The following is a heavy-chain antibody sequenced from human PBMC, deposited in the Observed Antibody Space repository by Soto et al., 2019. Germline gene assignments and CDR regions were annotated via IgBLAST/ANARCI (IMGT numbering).Heavy chain of an antibody. Sequence: EVPLLESGGGSVQPGGSLRLSCAASGFTFGIYTLGWVRKAPGKGLEWVSGININSRGIAYADSVRGRCTISRDNSKNTFYLQMNSLRNDDTAVYFCARIDNGGVPSRGSFDIWGQGTMVTVSS. D-gene: IGHD2-8*02. V-gene: IGHV3-23*01. CDR1: GFTFGIYT. CDR3: ARIDNGGVPSRGSFDI. CDR2: ININSRGI. J-gene: IGHJ3*02.